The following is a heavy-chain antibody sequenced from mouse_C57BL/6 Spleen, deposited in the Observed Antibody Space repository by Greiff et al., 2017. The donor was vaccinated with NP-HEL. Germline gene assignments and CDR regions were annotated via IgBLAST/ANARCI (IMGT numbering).Heavy chain of an antibody. CDR1: GFTFSDYG. Sequence: EVKLVESGGGLVKPGGSLKLSCAASGFTFSDYGMHWVRQAPEKGLEWVAYISSGSSTIYYADTVKGRFTISKDNAKNTLFLQMTSLRYEDTAVYYCARGGAFDDWGQGTTLTVSS. CDR3: ARGGAFDD. CDR2: ISSGSSTI. J-gene: IGHJ2*01. V-gene: IGHV5-17*01. D-gene: IGHD3-1*01.